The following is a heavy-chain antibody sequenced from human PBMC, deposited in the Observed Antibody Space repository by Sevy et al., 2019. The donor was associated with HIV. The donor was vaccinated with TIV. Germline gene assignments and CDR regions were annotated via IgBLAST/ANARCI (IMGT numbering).Heavy chain of an antibody. CDR2: IYYSGST. CDR3: ARGSRWEPQFDY. V-gene: IGHV4-30-4*01. CDR1: RGSISSGDYY. Sequence: SETLSLTCTVSRGSISSGDYYWSWIRQPPGKGLEWIGYIYYSGSTYYNPSLKSRVTISVDTSKNQFSLKLSSVTAADTAVYYCARGSRWEPQFDYWGHGTLVTVSS. D-gene: IGHD1-26*01. J-gene: IGHJ4*01.